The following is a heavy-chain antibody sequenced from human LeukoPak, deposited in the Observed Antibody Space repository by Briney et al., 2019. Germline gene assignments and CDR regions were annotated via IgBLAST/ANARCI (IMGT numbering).Heavy chain of an antibody. J-gene: IGHJ4*02. CDR2: ISAYNGNT. CDR3: ARDLGVVVVPAQTDY. V-gene: IGHV1-18*01. CDR1: GYTFTSYG. Sequence: ASVKVSCKASGYTFTSYGISWVRQAPGQGLEWMGWISAYNGNTNYAQKLQGRVTMTTDTSTSTAYMELRSLRSVDTAVYYCARDLGVVVVPAQTDYWGQGTLVTVSS. D-gene: IGHD2-2*01.